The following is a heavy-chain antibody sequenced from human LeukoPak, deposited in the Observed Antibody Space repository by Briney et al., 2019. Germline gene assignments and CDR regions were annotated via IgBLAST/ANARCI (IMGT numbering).Heavy chain of an antibody. CDR2: IKPEGSAQ. CDR1: GFTFNNYW. J-gene: IGHJ4*02. D-gene: IGHD6-19*01. Sequence: GGSERLSCAASGFTFNNYWMTCVRQAPGRGLEWVANIKPEGSAQYYADSVRGRFTISRDNAKNSVFLHMNSLRAEDTAVYHCARPYGVGWSGLEHWGRGTLVTVSS. CDR3: ARPYGVGWSGLEH. V-gene: IGHV3-7*01.